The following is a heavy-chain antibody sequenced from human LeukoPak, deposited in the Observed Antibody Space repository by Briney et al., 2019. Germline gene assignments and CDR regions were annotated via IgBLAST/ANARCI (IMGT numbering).Heavy chain of an antibody. CDR3: ARVGAVTTSGVIIPKWAFDF. CDR2: IYYTGST. D-gene: IGHD3-3*01. CDR1: GGSVSSGSYY. Sequence: SETLSLTCTVSGGSVSSGSYYWSWIRQPPGKGLEWIGYIYYTGSTIYNPSLKSRVTISVDRSKNQFSLKLRSVTAADTAVYYCARVGAVTTSGVIIPKWAFDFWGQGTMVTVSS. J-gene: IGHJ3*01. V-gene: IGHV4-61*01.